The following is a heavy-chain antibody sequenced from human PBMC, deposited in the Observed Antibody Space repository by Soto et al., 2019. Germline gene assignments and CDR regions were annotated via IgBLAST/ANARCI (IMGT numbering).Heavy chain of an antibody. J-gene: IGHJ4*02. V-gene: IGHV3-23*01. CDR2: ISGSGDYT. CDR1: GFTFDSYA. CDR3: EKNRGLQYYFDY. Sequence: EVQLLESGGGLVQPGGSLRLSCAASGFTFDSYAMNWVRQAPGKGLEWVSTISGSGDYTYYADSVKGRFTISRDNSKNMMYLQMNSLRADDTAVYYCEKNRGLQYYFDYWGQGTLVTVSS.